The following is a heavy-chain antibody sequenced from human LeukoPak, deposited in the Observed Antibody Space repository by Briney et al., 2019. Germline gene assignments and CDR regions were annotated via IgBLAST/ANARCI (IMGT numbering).Heavy chain of an antibody. D-gene: IGHD6-19*01. CDR2: MNPNSGNT. Sequence: GASVKVSCKASGYTFSSYDINWVRQATGQGLEWRGWMNPNSGNTGYAQKFQGRVTMTRDTSMSTAYMELSSLRSEDTAIYYCTRGSIAVPYNWFDPWGQGTLVTVSS. CDR3: TRGSIAVPYNWFDP. CDR1: GYTFSSYD. V-gene: IGHV1-8*01. J-gene: IGHJ5*02.